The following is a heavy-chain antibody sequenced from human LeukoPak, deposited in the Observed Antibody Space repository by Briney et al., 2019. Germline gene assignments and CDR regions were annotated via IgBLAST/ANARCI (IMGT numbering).Heavy chain of an antibody. Sequence: PSETLSLTCTVSGGSISSYFWSWIRQPPGKGLEWIGYIYYTGSTDYNPSLRSRVTMSVDTSRNQFSLKLTSVTAADTAVYYCARESKSYDGSGFYHDYWGQGTLVAVSS. CDR3: ARESKSYDGSGFYHDY. CDR2: IYYTGST. V-gene: IGHV4-59*12. J-gene: IGHJ4*02. CDR1: GGSISSYF. D-gene: IGHD3-22*01.